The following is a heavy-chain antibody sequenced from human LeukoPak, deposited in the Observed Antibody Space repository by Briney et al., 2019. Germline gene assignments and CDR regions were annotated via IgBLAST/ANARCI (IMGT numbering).Heavy chain of an antibody. CDR3: ARQPASLLYDFWSGQPEFDY. V-gene: IGHV4-39*01. CDR1: GGSISNSSYY. J-gene: IGHJ4*02. Sequence: SETLSLTCTVSGGSISNSSYYWGWIRQPPGKGLEWIGSIYYSGSTYYNPSLKSRVTISVDTSKNQFSLKLSSVTAADTAVYYCARQPASLLYDFWSGQPEFDYWGQGTLVTVSS. CDR2: IYYSGST. D-gene: IGHD3-3*01.